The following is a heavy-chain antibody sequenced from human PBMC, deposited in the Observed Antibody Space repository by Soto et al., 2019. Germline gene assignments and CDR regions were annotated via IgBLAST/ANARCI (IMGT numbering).Heavy chain of an antibody. CDR1: FLSFSDYY. J-gene: IGHJ4*02. V-gene: IGHV3-11*06. Sequence: PWGSLRLSCAASFLSFSDYYVNWIRQAPGKGLDVVLYISVSSSYAIYADFVNGRFTVSIDNSKNSLFLQMNSLRAEDTGIYYSARDSRVTPRPLDYCGQGTMVTVYS. D-gene: IGHD2-8*01. CDR3: ARDSRVTPRPLDY. CDR2: ISVSSSYA.